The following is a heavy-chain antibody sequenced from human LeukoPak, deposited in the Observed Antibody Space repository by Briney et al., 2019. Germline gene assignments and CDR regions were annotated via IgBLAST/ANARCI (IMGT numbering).Heavy chain of an antibody. CDR2: IKQDGSEK. CDR1: GFTFSIYW. Sequence: GGSLRLSCAASGFTFSIYWMSWVRQAPGKGLEWVANIKQDGSEKYYVDSVKGRFTISRDNAKNSLYLQMNSLRAEDTAVYYCARALVDGYSSSWYYYYMDVWGKGTTVTVSS. V-gene: IGHV3-7*01. D-gene: IGHD6-13*01. CDR3: ARALVDGYSSSWYYYYMDV. J-gene: IGHJ6*03.